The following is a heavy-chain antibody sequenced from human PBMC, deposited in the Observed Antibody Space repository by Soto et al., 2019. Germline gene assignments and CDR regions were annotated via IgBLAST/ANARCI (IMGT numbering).Heavy chain of an antibody. CDR1: GFTFNNYA. J-gene: IGHJ4*02. CDR2: ISGTGCST. V-gene: IGHV3-23*01. CDR3: AKDRLGGNFDY. Sequence: EVQLLDSGGGLVQPGGSLRLSCAASGFTFNNYAMNWVRQAPGKGLEWVATISGTGCSTYYADSVKGRFTISRDNSKNTLYLQMNSLRVEDTAVYYCAKDRLGGNFDYWGQGTQVTVSS.